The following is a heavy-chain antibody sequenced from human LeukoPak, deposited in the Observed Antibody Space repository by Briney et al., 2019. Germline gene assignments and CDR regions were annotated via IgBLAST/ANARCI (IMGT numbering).Heavy chain of an antibody. V-gene: IGHV3-73*01. D-gene: IGHD1-26*01. CDR2: IDKKDNFYAT. J-gene: IGHJ5*02. Sequence: PGGSLRLSCAASGFTFSGSAIHWVRQSSGKGLEWVGHIDKKDNFYATTSAASVTGRFTISRDDSKNTAYLQMNSLKTEDTALYYCTRDSGTYNWLDPWGQGTLVIVSS. CDR1: GFTFSGSA. CDR3: TRDSGTYNWLDP.